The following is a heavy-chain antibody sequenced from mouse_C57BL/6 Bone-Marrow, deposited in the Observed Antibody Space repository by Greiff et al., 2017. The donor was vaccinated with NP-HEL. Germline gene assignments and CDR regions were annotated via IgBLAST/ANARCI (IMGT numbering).Heavy chain of an antibody. CDR2: IYPGGGYT. CDR1: GYTFTNYW. J-gene: IGHJ4*01. V-gene: IGHV1-63*01. CDR3: ARNGYSYYAMDY. D-gene: IGHD2-3*01. Sequence: VQLVESGAELVRPGTSVKMSCKASGYTFTNYWIGWAKQRPGHGLEWIGDIYPGGGYTNYNEKFKGKATLTADKSSSTAYMQFSSLTSEDSAIYYCARNGYSYYAMDYWGQGTSVTVSS.